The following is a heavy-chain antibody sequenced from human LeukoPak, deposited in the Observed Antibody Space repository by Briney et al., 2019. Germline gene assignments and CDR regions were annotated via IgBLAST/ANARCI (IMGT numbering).Heavy chain of an antibody. Sequence: SEPLSLTCTVSGSSISSGYYWGWIRQPPGKGLEWIGSIYHSGSTYYNPSLKSRVTISVDTSKNQFSLKLSSVTAADTAVYYCARVYPDPRYQLPQNFDYWGQGTLVTVSS. CDR2: IYHSGST. D-gene: IGHD2-2*01. J-gene: IGHJ4*02. V-gene: IGHV4-38-2*02. CDR1: GSSISSGYY. CDR3: ARVYPDPRYQLPQNFDY.